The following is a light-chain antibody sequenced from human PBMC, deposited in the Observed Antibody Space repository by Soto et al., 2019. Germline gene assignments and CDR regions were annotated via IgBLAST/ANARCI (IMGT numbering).Light chain of an antibody. CDR3: SSHTSSIPLHV. CDR2: DVS. J-gene: IGLJ1*01. V-gene: IGLV2-14*01. CDR1: SSDVGGSNY. Sequence: QSALTQPASVSGSPGQSITISCTGTSSDVGGSNYVSWYQQHPGKAPKLMIYDVSNRPSGVSNRFSGSKSGYTASLTISGLHAEDDTDYSCSSHTSSIPLHVFGTGTNVTVL.